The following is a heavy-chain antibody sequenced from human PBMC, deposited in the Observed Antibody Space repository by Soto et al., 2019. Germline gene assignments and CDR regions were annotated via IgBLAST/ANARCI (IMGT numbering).Heavy chain of an antibody. Sequence: QVQLQESGPGLVKPSQTLSLTCTVSGGSISSGGYNWSWIRQHPGKGLEWFGYIYYSGSTYYNPSLKSRVTISVDTSKNQFSLKLSSVTAADTAVYYCARDQGYSYGPFDYWGQGTLVTVSS. V-gene: IGHV4-31*03. CDR3: ARDQGYSYGPFDY. J-gene: IGHJ4*02. CDR2: IYYSGST. D-gene: IGHD5-18*01. CDR1: GGSISSGGYN.